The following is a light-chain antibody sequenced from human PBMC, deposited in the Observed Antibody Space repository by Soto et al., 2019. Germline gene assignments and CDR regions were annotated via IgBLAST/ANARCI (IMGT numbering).Light chain of an antibody. CDR1: SSDVGSYNL. J-gene: IGLJ1*01. V-gene: IGLV2-23*01. Sequence: QSVLXQPASVSGSPGQSITITCTGTSSDVGSYNLVSWYQQHPGKAPKLMIYEGSKRPSGVSNRFSGSKSGNTASLTISGLQAKDKADYYCCSYAGSSTYVFGTGTKVTVL. CDR3: CSYAGSSTYV. CDR2: EGS.